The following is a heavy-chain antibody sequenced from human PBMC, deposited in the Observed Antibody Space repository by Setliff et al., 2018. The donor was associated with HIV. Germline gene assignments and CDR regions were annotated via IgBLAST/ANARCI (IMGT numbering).Heavy chain of an antibody. Sequence: SETLSLTCAVSGGSISSSNWRSWVRQPPGKGLEWIGEIYHSGSANYNPSLKSRVIISIDKSENKFSLKVSSVTAADTAVYYCARILVAAAGTGFDPWGQGILVTVSS. V-gene: IGHV4-4*02. CDR1: GGSISSSNW. CDR2: IYHSGSA. CDR3: ARILVAAAGTGFDP. D-gene: IGHD6-13*01. J-gene: IGHJ5*02.